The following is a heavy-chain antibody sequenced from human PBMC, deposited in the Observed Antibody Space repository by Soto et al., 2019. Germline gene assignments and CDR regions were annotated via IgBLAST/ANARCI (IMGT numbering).Heavy chain of an antibody. CDR2: IWYDGSNK. CDR1: GFTFSSYG. Sequence: QVQLVESGGGVVQPGRSLRLSCAASGFTFSSYGMHWVRQAPGKGLEWVAVIWYDGSNKYYADSVKGRFTISRDNSKNTLYLQMNSMRAENTAVYYCARDGRMDSSGPFDYWGQGTLVTVSS. CDR3: ARDGRMDSSGPFDY. V-gene: IGHV3-33*01. D-gene: IGHD3-22*01. J-gene: IGHJ4*02.